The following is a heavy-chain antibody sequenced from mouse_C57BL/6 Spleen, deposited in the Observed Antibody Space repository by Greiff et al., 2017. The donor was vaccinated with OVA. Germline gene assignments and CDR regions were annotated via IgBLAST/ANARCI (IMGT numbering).Heavy chain of an antibody. CDR2: IDPANGNT. CDR1: GFNINNTY. CDR3: ATYAMDY. Sequence: EVQLVESVAELVRPGASVKLSCTASGFNINNTYMHWVKQRPEQGLEWIGRIDPANGNTKYAPKFQGKATITADTSSNTAYLQLSSLTSEDTAIYYCATYAMDYWGQGTSVTVSS. V-gene: IGHV14-3*01. J-gene: IGHJ4*01.